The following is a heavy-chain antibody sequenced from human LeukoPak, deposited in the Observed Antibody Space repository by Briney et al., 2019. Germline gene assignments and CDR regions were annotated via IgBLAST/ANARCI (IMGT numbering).Heavy chain of an antibody. CDR3: ARGPSITMVRGGQWYYYMDV. CDR2: IHIYRGNT. V-gene: IGHV1-18*01. CDR1: GYSSTNYG. J-gene: IGHJ6*03. D-gene: IGHD3-10*01. Sequence: ASVKVSCKASGYSSTNYGISWVRQAPGQGLEWMGWIHIYRGNTNYAQKFQGRVTMTTDTSTSTVYMELSSLRSEDTAVYYCARGPSITMVRGGQWYYYMDVWGKGTTVTVSS.